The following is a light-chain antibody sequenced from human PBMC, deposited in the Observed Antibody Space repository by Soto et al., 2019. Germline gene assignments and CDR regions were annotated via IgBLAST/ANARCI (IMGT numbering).Light chain of an antibody. V-gene: IGKV3-20*01. J-gene: IGKJ1*01. CDR2: GAS. CDR1: QSVSRSY. Sequence: EIVLTQPPGTLSLSPGQIATLSCRASQSVSRSYLAWYQKKPGQAPRLLIYGASSRATGIPERLSGSGYGTDLTITISRMEPEDFEVYYCQQYGSSPWTFGHGTQVDIK. CDR3: QQYGSSPWT.